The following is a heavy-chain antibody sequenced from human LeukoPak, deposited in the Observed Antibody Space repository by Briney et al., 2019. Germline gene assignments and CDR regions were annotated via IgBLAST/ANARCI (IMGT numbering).Heavy chain of an antibody. D-gene: IGHD3-9*01. V-gene: IGHV1-18*01. CDR2: ISAYNGNT. CDR3: ARVLDNFDWVMRL. Sequence: GASVKVSCEASGYTFTSYGISWVRQAPGQGLEWMGWISAYNGNTNYAQKLQGRVTMTTDTSTSAAYMELRSLRSDDTAVYYCARVLDNFDWVMRLWGQGTLVTVSS. J-gene: IGHJ4*02. CDR1: GYTFTSYG.